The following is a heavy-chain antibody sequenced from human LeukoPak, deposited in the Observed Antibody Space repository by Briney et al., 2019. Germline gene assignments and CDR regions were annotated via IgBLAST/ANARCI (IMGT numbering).Heavy chain of an antibody. CDR2: IKQDGSEK. CDR3: AKAGNGFGY. D-gene: IGHD2-8*01. CDR1: GFSFSTNW. V-gene: IGHV3-7*01. Sequence: GGSLRLSCAASGFSFSTNWMSWVRQAPGKGLEWVANIKQDGSEKNYVESVKGRFTISRDNAKSSLYLQMNSLRAEDTAVYYCAKAGNGFGYWGQGALVTVSS. J-gene: IGHJ4*02.